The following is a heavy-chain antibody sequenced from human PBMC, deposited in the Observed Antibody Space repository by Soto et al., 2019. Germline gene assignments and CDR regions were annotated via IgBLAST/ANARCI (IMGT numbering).Heavy chain of an antibody. D-gene: IGHD3-3*01. Sequence: GGSLRLSCAASGFTFSSYWMHWVRQAPGKGLVWVSRINSDGSSTSYADSVKGRFTISRDNAKNTLYLQMNSLRAEDTAVYYCARGSNPYYDFWCGYDGMDVWGQGTTVTVSS. CDR1: GFTFSSYW. CDR3: ARGSNPYYDFWCGYDGMDV. CDR2: INSDGSST. V-gene: IGHV3-74*01. J-gene: IGHJ6*02.